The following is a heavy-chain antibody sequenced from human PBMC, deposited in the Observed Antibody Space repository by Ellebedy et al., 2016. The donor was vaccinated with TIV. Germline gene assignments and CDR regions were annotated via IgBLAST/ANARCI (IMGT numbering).Heavy chain of an antibody. J-gene: IGHJ2*01. CDR1: GLTFSSYA. V-gene: IGHV3-23*01. CDR3: ARDRITGVGMWYFDL. Sequence: GESLKISCAASGLTFSSYAMNWVRQAPGKGLEWVSGISSSGDNTYYADSVKGRFTISRGNSKNTLYLQMNSLRAEDTAIYYCARDRITGVGMWYFDLWGRGTLVTVSS. CDR2: ISSSGDNT. D-gene: IGHD1-14*01.